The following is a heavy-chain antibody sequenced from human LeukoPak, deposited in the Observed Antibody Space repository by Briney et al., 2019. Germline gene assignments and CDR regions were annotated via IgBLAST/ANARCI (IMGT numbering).Heavy chain of an antibody. Sequence: GGSLRLSCAASGFIVSSNYMSWVRQATGKGLEWVSVIYTGGSTYYADSVKGRFTISRDNSKNTLYLQMNSLRAEDTAVYYCARVRSGEYFDYWGQGTLVTVSS. CDR3: ARVRSGEYFDY. V-gene: IGHV3-66*01. D-gene: IGHD6-25*01. J-gene: IGHJ4*02. CDR1: GFIVSSNY. CDR2: IYTGGST.